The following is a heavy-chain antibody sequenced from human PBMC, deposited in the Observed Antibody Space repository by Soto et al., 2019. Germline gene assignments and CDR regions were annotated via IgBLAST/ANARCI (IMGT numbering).Heavy chain of an antibody. D-gene: IGHD1-1*01. J-gene: IGHJ5*02. CDR3: ARVAEHKNARFDT. Sequence: GASVKVSCKASGYSFTKYHMHWVRQAPGQGLEWMGWINPGSGVTNQAQKFQGRVTMTRDTSITTTYMELNSLTSDDTAVYYCARVAEHKNARFDTWGQGALVTVSS. CDR2: INPGSGVT. V-gene: IGHV1-2*02. CDR1: GYSFTKYH.